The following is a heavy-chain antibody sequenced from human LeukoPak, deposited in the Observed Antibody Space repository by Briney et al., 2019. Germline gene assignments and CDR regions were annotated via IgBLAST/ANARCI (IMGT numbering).Heavy chain of an antibody. D-gene: IGHD3-22*01. J-gene: IGHJ3*02. CDR3: ARAPYYYDSNYAFDI. CDR1: GFTFSSYW. CDR2: ISSSSSTI. Sequence: GGSLRLSCAASGFTFSSYWMTWVRQAPGKGLEWVSYISSSSSTIYYADSVKGRFTISRDNAKNSLYLQMNSLRAEDTAVYYCARAPYYYDSNYAFDICGQRTMVTVSS. V-gene: IGHV3-48*01.